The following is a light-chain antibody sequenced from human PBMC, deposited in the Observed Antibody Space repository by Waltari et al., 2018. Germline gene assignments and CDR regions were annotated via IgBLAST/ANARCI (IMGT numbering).Light chain of an antibody. Sequence: DIVMTQSPDSLAVSLGERATINCKSSQSVLYSSNNRDYLAWYQHKPGQAPKLLMYWPSTRESGVPDRFSGSGSGTDFTLTITSVQAEDVAVYYCQQYYSSPYTFGQGTKPEIK. V-gene: IGKV4-1*01. CDR3: QQYYSSPYT. J-gene: IGKJ2*01. CDR2: WPS. CDR1: QSVLYSSNNRDY.